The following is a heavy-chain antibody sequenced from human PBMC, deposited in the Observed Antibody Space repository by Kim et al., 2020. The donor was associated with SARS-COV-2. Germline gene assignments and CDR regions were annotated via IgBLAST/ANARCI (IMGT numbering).Heavy chain of an antibody. CDR3: ARRYCSSTSCTFDY. V-gene: IGHV3-48*03. D-gene: IGHD2-2*01. Sequence: DSVKGRFTISRDNAKNLLYLQMNSLRAEDTAVYYCARRYCSSTSCTFDYWGQGTLVTVSS. J-gene: IGHJ4*02.